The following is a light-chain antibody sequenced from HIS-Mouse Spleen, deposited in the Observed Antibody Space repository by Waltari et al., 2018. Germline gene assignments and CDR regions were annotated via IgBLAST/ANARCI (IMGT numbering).Light chain of an antibody. Sequence: EIVMTQSPATLSVSPGERATLSCRASQSVSSNLAWYQQKPGQAPRLLIYGASTRATGITARFSGSGSGTEFTLTISSMQSEDFAVYYCQQYNNWPPVTFGGGTKVEIK. J-gene: IGKJ4*01. V-gene: IGKV3-15*01. CDR3: QQYNNWPPVT. CDR2: GAS. CDR1: QSVSSN.